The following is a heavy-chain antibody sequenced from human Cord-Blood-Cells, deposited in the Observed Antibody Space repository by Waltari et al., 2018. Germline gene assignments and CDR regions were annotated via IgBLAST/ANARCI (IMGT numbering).Heavy chain of an antibody. CDR1: GFTFDDYA. Sequence: EVQLVESGGGWVQPGRSLRLSCAASGFTFDDYAMHWVRQAPGKGLEWVSGISWNSGSIGYADSVKGRFTISRDNAKNSLYLQMNSLRAEDTALYYCAKDYGSSWYAFDIWGQGTMVTVSS. J-gene: IGHJ3*02. D-gene: IGHD6-13*01. V-gene: IGHV3-9*01. CDR3: AKDYGSSWYAFDI. CDR2: ISWNSGSI.